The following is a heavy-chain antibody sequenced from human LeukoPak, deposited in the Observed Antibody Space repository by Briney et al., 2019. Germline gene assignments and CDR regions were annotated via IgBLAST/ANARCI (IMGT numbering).Heavy chain of an antibody. V-gene: IGHV1-18*01. CDR2: ISAYNGNT. CDR3: ARAGRYCSSTSCLQGAFDI. CDR1: GYTFTSYG. Sequence: ASVKVSCKASGYTFTSYGISWVRQAPGQGLEWMGWISAYNGNTNYAQKLQGRVTMTTDTSTSTAYMELRSLRSDDTAVYYCARAGRYCSSTSCLQGAFDIWGQGTMVTVSS. D-gene: IGHD2-2*01. J-gene: IGHJ3*02.